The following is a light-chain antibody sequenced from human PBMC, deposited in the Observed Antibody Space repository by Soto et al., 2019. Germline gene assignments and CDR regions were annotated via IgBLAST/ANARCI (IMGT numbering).Light chain of an antibody. CDR1: QSVTSN. CDR2: GAS. J-gene: IGKJ5*01. Sequence: EIVMTQSPATLSVSPGQRATLSCRASQSVTSNLAWYQQKPGRAPRLLIYGASTRATGIPARFSGSGSGTDFTLTISRLEPEDFAVYYCQQYNNWPSITFGQGTRLEIK. V-gene: IGKV3-15*01. CDR3: QQYNNWPSIT.